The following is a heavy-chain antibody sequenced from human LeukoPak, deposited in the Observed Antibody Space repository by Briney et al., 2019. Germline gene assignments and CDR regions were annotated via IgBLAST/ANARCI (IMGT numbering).Heavy chain of an antibody. CDR2: IYPDDSDT. V-gene: IGHV5-51*01. CDR3: ARQGSGIFDY. J-gene: IGHJ4*02. D-gene: IGHD2-15*01. CDR1: GYSFTNYW. Sequence: GESLKISCKGSGYSFTNYWISWVRQLPGKGLEWMGIIYPDDSDTRYSPSFQGQVTISADKSMNTAYLQWSGLKASDTAMYYCARQGSGIFDYWGQGTLVTVSS.